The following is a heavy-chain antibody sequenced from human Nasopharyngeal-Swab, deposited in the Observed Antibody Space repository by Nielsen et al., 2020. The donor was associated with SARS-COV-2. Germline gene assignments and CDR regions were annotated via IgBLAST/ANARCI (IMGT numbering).Heavy chain of an antibody. J-gene: IGHJ4*02. CDR1: GYTFTSYY. D-gene: IGHD6-19*01. CDR3: ARANLYSSGWYIPDY. CDR2: INPSGGST. V-gene: IGHV1-46*01. Sequence: ASVKVSCKASGYTFTSYYMHWVRQAPGQGLEWMGIINPSGGSTSYAQKFQGRVTMTRDTSISTAYTELSRLRSDDTAVYYCARANLYSSGWYIPDYWGQGTLVTVSS.